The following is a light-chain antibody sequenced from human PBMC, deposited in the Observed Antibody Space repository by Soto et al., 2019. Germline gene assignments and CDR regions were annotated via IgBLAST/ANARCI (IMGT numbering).Light chain of an antibody. CDR3: VAWDDNLGAS. CDR2: WNN. J-gene: IGLJ2*01. CDR1: SSNIGSNY. Sequence: QSVLTQPPSASGTPGQRVTISCSGSSSNIGSNYVYWFQQLPGTAPKLLIFWNNRRLSGVPDRFSGSKSGTSASLAISGLRSEDEADYYCVAWDDNLGASFGGGTKLTVL. V-gene: IGLV1-47*01.